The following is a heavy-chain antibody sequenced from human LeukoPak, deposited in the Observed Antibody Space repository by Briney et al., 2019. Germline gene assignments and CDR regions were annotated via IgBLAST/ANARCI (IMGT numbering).Heavy chain of an antibody. Sequence: GGSLRLSCAASGFTFSSYAMHWVRQAPGKGLEWVAVISYDGSNKYYADSVKGRFTISRDNSKNTLYLQMNSLRAEDTAVYYCARDCGGDCYAFDYWGQGTLVTVSS. CDR3: ARDCGGDCYAFDY. CDR1: GFTFSSYA. V-gene: IGHV3-30-3*01. J-gene: IGHJ4*02. CDR2: ISYDGSNK. D-gene: IGHD2-21*01.